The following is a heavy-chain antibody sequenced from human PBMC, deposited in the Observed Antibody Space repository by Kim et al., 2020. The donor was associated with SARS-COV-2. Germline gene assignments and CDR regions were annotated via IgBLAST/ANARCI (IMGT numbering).Heavy chain of an antibody. V-gene: IGHV4-34*01. CDR2: T. CDR3: ARGQKIRYFDY. D-gene: IGHD3-9*01. Sequence: TNYNPSLKSRVTISVDTSKNQFSLKLSSVTAADTAVYYCARGQKIRYFDYWGQGTLVTVSS. J-gene: IGHJ4*02.